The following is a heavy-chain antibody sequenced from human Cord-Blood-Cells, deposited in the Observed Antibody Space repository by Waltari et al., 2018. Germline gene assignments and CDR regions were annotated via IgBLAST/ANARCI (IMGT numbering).Heavy chain of an antibody. CDR3: IVGATMGYFDY. J-gene: IGHJ4*02. V-gene: IGHV3-73*02. Sequence: EVQTVADGGGSVSPGGFLKRPSAASGFTFSGSALHWVRQASGKGLEWVGRIRSKANSYATAYAAAVKGRFTISRDDSKNTAYLQMNSLKIEDTAVYYCIVGATMGYFDYWGQGTLVTVSS. D-gene: IGHD1-26*01. CDR2: IRSKANSYAT. CDR1: GFTFSGSA.